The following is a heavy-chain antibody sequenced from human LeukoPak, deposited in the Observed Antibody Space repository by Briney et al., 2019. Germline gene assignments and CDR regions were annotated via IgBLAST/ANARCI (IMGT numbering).Heavy chain of an antibody. CDR3: ARHNTAMDDTWFDP. Sequence: SETLSLTCTVSGGSISSYYWSWIRQPPGKGLEWIGYIYYSGSTNYNPSLKSRVTISVDTSKNQFSLKLSSVTAADTAVYYCARHNTAMDDTWFDPWGQGTLVTVSS. D-gene: IGHD5-18*01. CDR2: IYYSGST. CDR1: GGSISSYY. J-gene: IGHJ5*02. V-gene: IGHV4-59*01.